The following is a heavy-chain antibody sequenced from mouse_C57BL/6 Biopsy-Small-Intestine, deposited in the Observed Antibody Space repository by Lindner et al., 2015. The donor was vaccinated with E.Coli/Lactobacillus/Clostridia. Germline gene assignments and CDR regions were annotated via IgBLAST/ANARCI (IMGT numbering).Heavy chain of an antibody. Sequence: VQLQESGPELVKPGASVKISCKASGYSFTGYYMNWVKQSPEKSLGWIGEINPSTGGTTYNQKFKAKATLTVDKSSSTAYMQLKSLTSEDSAVYYCARWAGTAYWYFDVWGTGTTVTVSS. CDR1: GYSFTGYY. CDR2: INPSTGGT. J-gene: IGHJ1*03. V-gene: IGHV1-42*01. D-gene: IGHD4-1*01. CDR3: ARWAGTAYWYFDV.